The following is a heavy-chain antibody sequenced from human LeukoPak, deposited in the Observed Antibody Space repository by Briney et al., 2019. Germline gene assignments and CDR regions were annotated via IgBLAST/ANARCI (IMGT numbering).Heavy chain of an antibody. D-gene: IGHD2-21*02. Sequence: GGSLRLSCAASGFTFSTYWMNWYRQAPGKGLEWVGSINQDASEINYVDSVRGRFTISRDNAKNSLHLQMNSLRAEDTAVYYCATDRDNSDWQKRFDSWGQGTLVTVSS. CDR3: ATDRDNSDWQKRFDS. J-gene: IGHJ4*02. V-gene: IGHV3-7*01. CDR1: GFTFSTYW. CDR2: INQDASEI.